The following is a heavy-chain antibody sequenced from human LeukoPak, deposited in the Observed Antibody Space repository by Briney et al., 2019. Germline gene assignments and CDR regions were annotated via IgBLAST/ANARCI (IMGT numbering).Heavy chain of an antibody. V-gene: IGHV3-21*06. CDR3: VRNLVVVPNGDWFDS. Sequence: GGSLRLSCAASGFTFSSYSMNWVRQAPGKGLEWVSCISGSSSYINYADSMKGRFTISRDNAKNSLYLQMNSLSAEDTAVYYCVRNLVVVPNGDWFDSWGQGTLVTVSS. J-gene: IGHJ5*01. CDR2: ISGSSSYI. D-gene: IGHD2-15*01. CDR1: GFTFSSYS.